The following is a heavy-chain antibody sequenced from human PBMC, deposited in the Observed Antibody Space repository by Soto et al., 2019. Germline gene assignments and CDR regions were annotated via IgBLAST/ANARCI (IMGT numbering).Heavy chain of an antibody. CDR2: TYYRSKWYN. Sequence: SQTLSLTCAISGVSVPSNSAAWNWIRQSPSRGLEWLGRTYYRSKWYNDYAVSVKSRITINPDTSKNQFSLQLNSVTPEDTAVYYCARGRRSPLRLDQYGMDVWGQGTTVTVSS. D-gene: IGHD3-3*01. CDR3: ARGRRSPLRLDQYGMDV. V-gene: IGHV6-1*01. CDR1: GVSVPSNSAA. J-gene: IGHJ6*02.